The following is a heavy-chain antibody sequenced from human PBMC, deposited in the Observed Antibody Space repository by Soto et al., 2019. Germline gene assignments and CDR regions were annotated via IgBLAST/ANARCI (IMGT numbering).Heavy chain of an antibody. CDR1: GGSMTTGSYF. Sequence: SETLSLTCNVSGGSMTTGSYFWSWIRQPPGKGLEWIGYVFRSGSVNYSPSFKSRVTISIDTSKNQFSLMLKSVTAADTAVYFCARARNRYFDYWGQGALVTVPQ. D-gene: IGHD1-1*01. CDR2: VFRSGSV. V-gene: IGHV4-61*01. J-gene: IGHJ4*02. CDR3: ARARNRYFDY.